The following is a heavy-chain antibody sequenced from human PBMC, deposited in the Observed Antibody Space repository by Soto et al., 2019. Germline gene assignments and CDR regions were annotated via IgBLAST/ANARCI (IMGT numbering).Heavy chain of an antibody. Sequence: GGSLRLSCAASGFTFSSYAMSWVRQAPGKGLEWVSAISGSGGSTYYADSVKGRFTISRDNSKNTLYLQMNSLRAEDTAVYYCAKDGYDSSGYYYEVENWFDPWGQGTLVTVSS. CDR3: AKDGYDSSGYYYEVENWFDP. V-gene: IGHV3-23*01. J-gene: IGHJ5*02. D-gene: IGHD3-22*01. CDR1: GFTFSSYA. CDR2: ISGSGGST.